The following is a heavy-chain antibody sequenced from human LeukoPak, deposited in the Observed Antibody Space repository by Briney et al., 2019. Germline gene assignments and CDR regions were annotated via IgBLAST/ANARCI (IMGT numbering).Heavy chain of an antibody. V-gene: IGHV5-51*01. Sequence: GESLKISCKGSGYSFTSYWIGWVRQMPGKGLEWMGTIYPGDSDTRYSPSFQGQVTISADKSISTAYLQWSSLKASDTAMYYCARHKGGDPGYYYYYYGMDVWGQGTTVTVSS. D-gene: IGHD4-17*01. J-gene: IGHJ6*02. CDR1: GYSFTSYW. CDR2: IYPGDSDT. CDR3: ARHKGGDPGYYYYYYGMDV.